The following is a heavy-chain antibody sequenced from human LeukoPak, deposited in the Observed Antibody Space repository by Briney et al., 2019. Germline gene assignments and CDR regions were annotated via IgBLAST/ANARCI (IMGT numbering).Heavy chain of an antibody. CDR1: GFTFSSYA. V-gene: IGHV3-23*01. CDR2: VSGSGGST. J-gene: IGHJ4*02. Sequence: GGSLRLSCAASGFTFSSYAMSWVRQAPGKGLEWVSAVSGSGGSTYYADSVKGRFTISRDNSKNTLYLQMNSLRAEDTAVYYCAKGPLSGSYFDYWGQGTLVTVSS. CDR3: AKGPLSGSYFDY. D-gene: IGHD1-26*01.